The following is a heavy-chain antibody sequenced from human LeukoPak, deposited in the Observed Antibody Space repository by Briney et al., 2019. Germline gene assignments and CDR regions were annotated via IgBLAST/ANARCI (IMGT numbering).Heavy chain of an antibody. V-gene: IGHV1-18*01. CDR1: GYTFTSYG. Sequence: ASVKVSCKASGYTFTSYGISWVRQAPGQGLEWMGWISAYNGNTNYAQKLQGRVTMTTDTSTSTAYMELRSLRSDDTAVYYCARYTVDTAMVYYYYGMDVWGQGTTVTVSS. CDR3: ARYTVDTAMVYYYYGMDV. D-gene: IGHD5-18*01. J-gene: IGHJ6*02. CDR2: ISAYNGNT.